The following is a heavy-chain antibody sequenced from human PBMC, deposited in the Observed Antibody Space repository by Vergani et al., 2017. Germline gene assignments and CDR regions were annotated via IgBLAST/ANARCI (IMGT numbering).Heavy chain of an antibody. Sequence: QVQLQQWGAGLLKPSETLSLTCAVYGGSFSGYYWSWIRQPPGKGLEWIGEINHSGSTNYNPSLKSRGTISVDTSKNQFSLKLSSVTAADTAVYYCARGRYGYHDYWGQGTLVTVSS. CDR2: INHSGST. D-gene: IGHD5-18*01. J-gene: IGHJ4*02. V-gene: IGHV4-34*01. CDR3: ARGRYGYHDY. CDR1: GGSFSGYY.